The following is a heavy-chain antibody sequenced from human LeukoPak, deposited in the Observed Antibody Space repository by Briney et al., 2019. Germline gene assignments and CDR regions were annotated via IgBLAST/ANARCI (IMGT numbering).Heavy chain of an antibody. D-gene: IGHD1-26*01. V-gene: IGHV3-23*01. J-gene: IGHJ6*03. CDR3: ARDGYSGSYYRLYYFFMDV. CDR1: KFTFNNYA. Sequence: AGSLRLSCLASKFTFNNYAMTWVRQAPGKGLEWVSSISGSGDNMDYADSVKGRFTISRDNSENTLYLQMNSLRGEDTAVYYCARDGYSGSYYRLYYFFMDVWGKGTTVTVSS. CDR2: ISGSGDNM.